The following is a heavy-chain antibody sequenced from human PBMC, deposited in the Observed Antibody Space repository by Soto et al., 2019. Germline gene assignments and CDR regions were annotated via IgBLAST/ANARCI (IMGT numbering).Heavy chain of an antibody. V-gene: IGHV4-39*07. CDR3: AREVVDYTLPAAFDY. J-gene: IGHJ4*02. CDR2: IYYLGNT. CDR1: GGSISSSSSY. Sequence: PSETLSLTCTVSGGSISSSSSYWGWIRQPPGKGLEWVGSIYYLGNTYYNPSLGSRVTISVDTSKNQFSLKLSSVTAADTAVYYCAREVVDYTLPAAFDYWGQGTLVTVSS. D-gene: IGHD2-15*01.